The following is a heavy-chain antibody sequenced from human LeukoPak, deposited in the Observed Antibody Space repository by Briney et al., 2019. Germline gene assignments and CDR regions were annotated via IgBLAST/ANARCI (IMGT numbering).Heavy chain of an antibody. Sequence: ASVKVSCKASGYTFTSYDINWVRQATGQGLEWMGWMNPNSGNTDHAQKFQGRVTMTRNTSISTAYMELSSLRSEATAVYYCARPTTMVRGAPLGYWGQGTLVTVSS. CDR1: GYTFTSYD. J-gene: IGHJ4*02. V-gene: IGHV1-8*01. CDR3: ARPTTMVRGAPLGY. D-gene: IGHD3-10*01. CDR2: MNPNSGNT.